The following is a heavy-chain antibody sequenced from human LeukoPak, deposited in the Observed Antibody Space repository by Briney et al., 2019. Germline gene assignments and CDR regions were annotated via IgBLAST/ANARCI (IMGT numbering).Heavy chain of an antibody. CDR3: ARTFSGSYYHYGMDV. D-gene: IGHD1-26*01. CDR1: GVSISNYY. Sequence: SETLSLTCAVSGVSISNYYWSWIRQPPGKGLEWIGYIFYSGSTNYNPSLKSRVTISVDTSKNQFSLKLSSVTAADTAVYYCARTFSGSYYHYGMDVWGQGTTVTVSS. CDR2: IFYSGST. V-gene: IGHV4-59*01. J-gene: IGHJ6*02.